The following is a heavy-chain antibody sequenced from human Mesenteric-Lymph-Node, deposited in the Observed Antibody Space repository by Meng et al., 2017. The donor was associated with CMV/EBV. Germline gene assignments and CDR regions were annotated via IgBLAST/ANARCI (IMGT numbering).Heavy chain of an antibody. D-gene: IGHD3-3*01. CDR1: GFTFSSYW. CDR3: AKDPTLKNDFWSGSYAFDI. V-gene: IGHV3-30*02. CDR2: IRYDGSNK. Sequence: GGSLRLSCAASGFTFSSYWMHWVRQAPGKGLEWVAFIRYDGSNKYYADSVKGRFTISRDNSKNTLYLQMNSLRAEDTAVYYCAKDPTLKNDFWSGSYAFDIWGQGTMVTVSS. J-gene: IGHJ3*02.